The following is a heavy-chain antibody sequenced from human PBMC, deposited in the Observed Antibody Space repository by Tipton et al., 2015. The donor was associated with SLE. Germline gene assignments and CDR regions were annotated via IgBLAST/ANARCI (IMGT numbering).Heavy chain of an antibody. CDR2: IYYSGST. CDR3: ARELRPGFGELSPDYAFDI. J-gene: IGHJ3*02. CDR1: GGSISSYY. V-gene: IGHV4-59*01. Sequence: TLSLTCTVSGGSISSYYWSWIRQPPGKGLEWIGYIYYSGSTNYNPSLKSRVTISVDTSKNQFSLKLSSVTAADTAVYYCARELRPGFGELSPDYAFDIWGQGTMVTVS. D-gene: IGHD3-10*01.